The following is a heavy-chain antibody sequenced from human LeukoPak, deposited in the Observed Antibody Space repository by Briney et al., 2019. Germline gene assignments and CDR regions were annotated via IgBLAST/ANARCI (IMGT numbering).Heavy chain of an antibody. CDR2: ISGSGGST. D-gene: IGHD4-17*01. J-gene: IGHJ4*02. Sequence: SGGSLRLSCAASGFTFSSYAMSWVRQAPGKGLEWVSAISGSGGSTYYADSVKGRFTISRDNSKNTLYLQMNSLRAEDTAVYYCAKDQFYSYGDYAGGTFDYWGQGTLVTVSS. CDR1: GFTFSSYA. V-gene: IGHV3-23*01. CDR3: AKDQFYSYGDYAGGTFDY.